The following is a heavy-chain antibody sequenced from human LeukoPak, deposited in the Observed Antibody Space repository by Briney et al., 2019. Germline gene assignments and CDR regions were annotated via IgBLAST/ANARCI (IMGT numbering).Heavy chain of an antibody. J-gene: IGHJ3*02. CDR2: VRDNGEN. Sequence: SETLSLTCTVSGGSINAYYWSWIRQPPGRGLEWIAYVRDNGENNYNPSLKSRVAISVDTANNQISLRLNFVTAADTAIYYCARQPANTAAFDIWGLGTMVTVSS. D-gene: IGHD5-18*01. V-gene: IGHV4-59*08. CDR1: GGSINAYY. CDR3: ARQPANTAAFDI.